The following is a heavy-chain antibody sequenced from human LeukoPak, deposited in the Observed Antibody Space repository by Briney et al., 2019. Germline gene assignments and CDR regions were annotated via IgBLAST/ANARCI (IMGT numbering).Heavy chain of an antibody. Sequence: TGGSLRLSCAASGITLSSHAVSWVRQAPGKGMEWVSAISGSGGTTYYADSVKGRSTISRDNSKDTLSLQMNSLRGEDTAVYYCAKVWCSSTSCYSGIYYYYGMDVWGKGTTVTVSS. D-gene: IGHD2-2*01. V-gene: IGHV3-23*01. J-gene: IGHJ6*04. CDR1: GITLSSHA. CDR3: AKVWCSSTSCYSGIYYYYGMDV. CDR2: ISGSGGTT.